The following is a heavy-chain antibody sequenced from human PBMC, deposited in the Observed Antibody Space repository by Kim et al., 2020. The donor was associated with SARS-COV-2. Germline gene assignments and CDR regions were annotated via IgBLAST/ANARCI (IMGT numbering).Heavy chain of an antibody. J-gene: IGHJ3*02. D-gene: IGHD6-13*01. CDR3: ARVFRQLKTAGIGGFDAFDI. V-gene: IGHV3-33*05. CDR2: ISYDGSNK. Sequence: GGSLRLSCAASGFTFSSYGMHWVRQAPGKGLEWVAVISYDGSNKYYADSVKGRFTISRDNSKNTLYLQMNSLRAEDTAVYYCARVFRQLKTAGIGGFDAFDIWGQGTMVTVSS. CDR1: GFTFSSYG.